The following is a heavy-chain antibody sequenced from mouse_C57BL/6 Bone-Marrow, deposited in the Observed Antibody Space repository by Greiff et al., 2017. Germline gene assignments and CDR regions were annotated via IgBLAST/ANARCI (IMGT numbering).Heavy chain of an antibody. D-gene: IGHD1-2*01. CDR2: IYPSDGST. V-gene: IGHV1-85*01. CDR3: ATSTARGNDY. J-gene: IGHJ2*01. Sequence: VQLQQSGPELVKPGASVKLSCKASGYTFTSYDINWVKQRPGQGLEWIGWIYPSDGSTKYNEKFKGKATLTVDTTSSTAYMELHSLTSEDTAVYFSATSTARGNDYWGEGTTLTVSS. CDR1: GYTFTSYD.